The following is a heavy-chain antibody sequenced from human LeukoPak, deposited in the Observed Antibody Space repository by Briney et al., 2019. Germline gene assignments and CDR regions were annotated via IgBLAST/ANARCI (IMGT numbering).Heavy chain of an antibody. CDR1: GYTFTNYA. CDR3: VRVWSSGWNYFDY. CDR2: INTNTGNP. J-gene: IGHJ4*02. Sequence: ASVKVSCKTSGYTFTNYALNWVRQAPGQGLEWMGWINTNTGNPTYAQGFTGRFVFSLDTSVSTAYLQISNLKAEDTAVYYCVRVWSSGWNYFDYWGQGTLVTVSS. V-gene: IGHV7-4-1*02. D-gene: IGHD6-19*01.